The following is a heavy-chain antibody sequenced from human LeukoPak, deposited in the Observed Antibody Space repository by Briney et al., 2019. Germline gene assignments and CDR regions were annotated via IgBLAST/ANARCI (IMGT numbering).Heavy chain of an antibody. CDR2: ISYDGSNK. V-gene: IGHV3-30*18. Sequence: GRSLRLSCAASGFTFSSYGMHWVRQAPGKGLEWVAVISYDGSNKYYADSVKGRFTISRDNSKNTLYLQMNSLRAEDTAVYYCAKEGGSGWGDFDYWGQGTLVTVSS. CDR3: AKEGGSGWGDFDY. D-gene: IGHD6-19*01. J-gene: IGHJ4*02. CDR1: GFTFSSYG.